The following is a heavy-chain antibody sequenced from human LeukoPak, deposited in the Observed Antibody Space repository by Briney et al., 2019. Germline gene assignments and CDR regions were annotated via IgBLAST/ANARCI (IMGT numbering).Heavy chain of an antibody. CDR1: GFTFSSYW. J-gene: IGHJ4*02. CDR2: INSDGSST. CDR3: AREVKDTAMVRLPFDY. V-gene: IGHV3-74*01. Sequence: GGSLRLSCAASGFTFSSYWMHWVRQAPGKGLVWVSRINSDGSSTSYADSVKGRFTISRDNAKNTLYLQMNSLRAEDTAVYYCAREVKDTAMVRLPFDYWGQGTLVTVSS. D-gene: IGHD5-18*01.